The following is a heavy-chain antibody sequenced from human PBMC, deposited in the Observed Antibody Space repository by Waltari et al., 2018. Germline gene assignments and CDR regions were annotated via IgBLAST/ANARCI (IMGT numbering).Heavy chain of an antibody. V-gene: IGHV3-48*03. CDR1: GFTLRTYE. CDR3: ARDPYFYGAGSYYIYDAYDV. J-gene: IGHJ3*01. Sequence: EVQLVESGGGLIQPGGSLRLPCAASGFTLRTYEMNWARQAPGKGLEWISFISADGKSIYYADSVKCRFTVSRDNAENSLYLEMNSLRAEDTAVYYCARDPYFYGAGSYYIYDAYDVWGQGTVVTVSS. CDR2: ISADGKSI. D-gene: IGHD3-10*01.